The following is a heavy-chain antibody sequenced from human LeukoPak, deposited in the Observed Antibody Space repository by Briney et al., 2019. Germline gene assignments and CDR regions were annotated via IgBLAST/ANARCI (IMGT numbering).Heavy chain of an antibody. Sequence: SETLSLTCNVSGGSIRSYRWTWIRQSPGKALEWIGYISDSGGTNYNPSLKSRVTISLDTSRFQFSLKVTSVTAADAAVYYCAREDAVGGHTVFDHWGQGILVTVSS. D-gene: IGHD2-2*01. CDR1: GGSIRSYR. CDR2: ISDSGGT. J-gene: IGHJ4*02. V-gene: IGHV4-59*01. CDR3: AREDAVGGHTVFDH.